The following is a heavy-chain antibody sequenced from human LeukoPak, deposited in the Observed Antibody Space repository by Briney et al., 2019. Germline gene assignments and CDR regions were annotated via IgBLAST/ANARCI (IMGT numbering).Heavy chain of an antibody. V-gene: IGHV4-4*02. CDR1: GGSITVSNSNW. CDR3: ARDLPGGNSFTSDWYSDL. CDR2: IYHSGST. D-gene: IGHD4-23*01. J-gene: IGHJ2*01. Sequence: SETLSLTCAVSGGSITVSNSNWWSWVRQPPGKGLEWIGEIYHSGSTNYNPSLKSRVTISVDKSKNQFSLKLSSVTAADTAVYYCARDLPGGNSFTSDWYSDLWGRGTLVTVSS.